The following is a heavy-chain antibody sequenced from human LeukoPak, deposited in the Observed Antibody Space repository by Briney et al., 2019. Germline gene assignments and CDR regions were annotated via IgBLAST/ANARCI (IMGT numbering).Heavy chain of an antibody. Sequence: PSETLSLTCTVSGGSISSYYWSWIRQPPGKGLEWIGYIYYSGSTNYNPSLKSRVTISVDTSKNQFSLKLSSVTAADTAVYYCARSGWSAAFDIWGQGTMVTVSS. J-gene: IGHJ3*02. V-gene: IGHV4-59*01. CDR3: ARSGWSAAFDI. D-gene: IGHD2-15*01. CDR2: IYYSGST. CDR1: GGSISSYY.